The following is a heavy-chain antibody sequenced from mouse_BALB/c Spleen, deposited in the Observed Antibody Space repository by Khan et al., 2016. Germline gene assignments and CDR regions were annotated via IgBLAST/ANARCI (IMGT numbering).Heavy chain of an antibody. Sequence: VRLQQSGPELVKPGASVKISCKASGYTFTDYNMHWVKQSHGKSLEWIGYIYPYNGYPGYNQNFKSKATLTVDSSSSTAYMELRSLTSQDSAVYYCTRSGGNYPYAMDYWGQGTSLTVSS. V-gene: IGHV1S29*02. CDR1: GYTFTDYN. D-gene: IGHD2-1*01. J-gene: IGHJ4*01. CDR3: TRSGGNYPYAMDY. CDR2: IYPYNGYP.